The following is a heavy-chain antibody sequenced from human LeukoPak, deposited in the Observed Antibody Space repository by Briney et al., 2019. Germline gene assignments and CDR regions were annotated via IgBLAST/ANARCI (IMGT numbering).Heavy chain of an antibody. V-gene: IGHV1-3*03. CDR1: GYTFISYA. J-gene: IGHJ4*02. Sequence: ASVKVSCKASGYTFISYAMHWVRQAPGQRLEWMGWINAGNGNTKYSQEFQGRVTITRDTSASTAYMDLSSLRSEDTAVYCCATVGTYYYAYWGQGTLVTVSS. D-gene: IGHD3-10*01. CDR2: INAGNGNT. CDR3: ATVGTYYYAY.